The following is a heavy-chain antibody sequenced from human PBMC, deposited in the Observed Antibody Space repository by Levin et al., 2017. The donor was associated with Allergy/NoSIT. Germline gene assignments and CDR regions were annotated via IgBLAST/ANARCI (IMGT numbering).Heavy chain of an antibody. D-gene: IGHD4-23*01. CDR2: IYWDDDK. Sequence: SGPTLVKPTQTLTLTCTFSGFSLSTSGVGVGWIRQPPGKALEWLALIYWDDDKCYSLSLKSRLTITKDTSKNQVVLTMTNMDPVDTGRDYCAHIVFERLYYGGNRVGRHYYGYGIDVWGQGTTVTVSS. CDR1: GFSLSTSGVG. CDR3: AHIVFERLYYGGNRVGRHYYGYGIDV. V-gene: IGHV2-5*02. J-gene: IGHJ6*02.